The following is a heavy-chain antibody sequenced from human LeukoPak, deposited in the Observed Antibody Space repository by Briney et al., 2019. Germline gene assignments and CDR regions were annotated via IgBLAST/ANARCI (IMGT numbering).Heavy chain of an antibody. V-gene: IGHV3-23*01. CDR2: ISGSGGST. Sequence: GGSLRLSCAASGFTFSSYAMSWVRQSPGKGLEWVSAISGSGGSTYYADSVKGRFTISRDNSKNTLYLQMNSLRAEDTAVYYRAKDRPLWFGRGYWGQGTLVTVSS. CDR3: AKDRPLWFGRGY. J-gene: IGHJ4*02. D-gene: IGHD3-10*01. CDR1: GFTFSSYA.